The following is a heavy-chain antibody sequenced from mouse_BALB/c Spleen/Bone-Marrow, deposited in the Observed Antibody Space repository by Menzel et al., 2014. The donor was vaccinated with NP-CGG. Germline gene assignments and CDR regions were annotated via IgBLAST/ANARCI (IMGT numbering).Heavy chain of an antibody. Sequence: EVMLVESGGGLVKSGGSLKLSCAASGFSFNGYGMSWVRRTPEKRLEWVATISGGGSYTFYPDSVKGRFTISRDNAKNNLYLQLSSLRSEDTALYYCARHAYYDQTEVSFVYWGQGTLVTVSA. CDR3: ARHAYYDQTEVSFVY. D-gene: IGHD2-4*01. CDR2: ISGGGSYT. V-gene: IGHV5-9-2*01. CDR1: GFSFNGYG. J-gene: IGHJ3*01.